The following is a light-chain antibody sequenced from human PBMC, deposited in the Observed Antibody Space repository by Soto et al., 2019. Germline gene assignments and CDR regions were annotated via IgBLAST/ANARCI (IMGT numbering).Light chain of an antibody. Sequence: EIVLTQSPATLSLSPGERATLSCRASQSVSGYLAWYQQKPGQPPRLLVYGASTRATGIPARFSGSGSGTEFTLTISRLEPEDFAVYYCQQYGSSPTFGQGTRLEIK. CDR3: QQYGSSPT. J-gene: IGKJ5*01. CDR2: GAS. V-gene: IGKV3-20*01. CDR1: QSVSGY.